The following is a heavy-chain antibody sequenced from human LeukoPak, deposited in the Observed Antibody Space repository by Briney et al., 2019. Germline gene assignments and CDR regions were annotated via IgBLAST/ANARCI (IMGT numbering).Heavy chain of an antibody. CDR3: ARDSITDLTTGYSSSWPYYFDY. V-gene: IGHV3-21*01. D-gene: IGHD6-13*01. Sequence: GGSLRLSCAASGFTFSSYSMNWVRQAPGKGLEWVSSISSSSSYIYYADSVKGRFTISRDNAKNSLYLQMNSLRAEDTAVYYCARDSITDLTTGYSSSWPYYFDYWGQGTLVTVSS. J-gene: IGHJ4*02. CDR1: GFTFSSYS. CDR2: ISSSSSYI.